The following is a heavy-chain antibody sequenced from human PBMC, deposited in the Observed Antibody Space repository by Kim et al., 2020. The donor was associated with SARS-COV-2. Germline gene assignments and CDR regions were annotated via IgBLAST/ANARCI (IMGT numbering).Heavy chain of an antibody. J-gene: IGHJ4*02. V-gene: IGHV3-20*03. D-gene: IGHD3-16*01. CDR2: SI. Sequence: SIGYADSVKGRFTITGDNAKKSLYLQMNGLRVEDTALYYCVIGYAGGPFDLWGQGSLVTVSS. CDR3: VIGYAGGPFDL.